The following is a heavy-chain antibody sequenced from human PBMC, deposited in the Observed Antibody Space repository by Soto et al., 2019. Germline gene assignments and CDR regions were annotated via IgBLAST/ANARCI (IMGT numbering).Heavy chain of an antibody. V-gene: IGHV3-30*18. Sequence: GGSLRLSCAASGFTFSSYGMHWVRQAPGKGLEWVAVISYDGSNKYYADSVKGRFTISRDNSKNTLYLQMNSLRAEDTAVYYCAKGHCSGGSCSHYYYYYYYMDVWGKGTTVTVSS. J-gene: IGHJ6*03. CDR3: AKGHCSGGSCSHYYYYYYYMDV. CDR2: ISYDGSNK. CDR1: GFTFSSYG. D-gene: IGHD2-15*01.